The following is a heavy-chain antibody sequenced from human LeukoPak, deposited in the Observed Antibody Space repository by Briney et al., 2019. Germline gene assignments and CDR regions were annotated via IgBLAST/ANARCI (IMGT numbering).Heavy chain of an antibody. Sequence: GGSLRLSCAASGFTVSSNYMSWVRQAPGKGLEWLSVIYSGGSTYYADSVKGRFTISRDNSKNTLYLQMDSLRAEDTAVYYCTTKRGYSYGYADWGQGTLVTVSS. CDR1: GFTVSSNY. J-gene: IGHJ4*02. CDR3: TTKRGYSYGYAD. D-gene: IGHD5-18*01. CDR2: IYSGGST. V-gene: IGHV3-66*01.